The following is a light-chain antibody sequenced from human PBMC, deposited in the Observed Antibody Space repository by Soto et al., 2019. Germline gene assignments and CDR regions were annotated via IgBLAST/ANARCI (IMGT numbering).Light chain of an antibody. CDR3: QSYDSGLRGYV. Sequence: QSVLAQPPSVSGAPGQRVTISCSGTTSNIGADYDVQWHRQLPGTAPKLLIHGNTNRPSGVPDRFSGSKSGTSASLAITGLQSEDEGDYYCQSYDSGLRGYVFGSGTKVTVL. CDR2: GNT. CDR1: TSNIGADYD. V-gene: IGLV1-40*01. J-gene: IGLJ1*01.